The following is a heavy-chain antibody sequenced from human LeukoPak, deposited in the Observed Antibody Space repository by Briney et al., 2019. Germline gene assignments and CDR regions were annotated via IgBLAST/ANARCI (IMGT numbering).Heavy chain of an antibody. D-gene: IGHD3-22*01. V-gene: IGHV3-23*01. J-gene: IGHJ5*02. CDR2: ISNDGGGT. CDR3: AKGSSGYFADL. CDR1: GFTFNNYG. Sequence: GGSLRLSCAASGFTFNNYGLIWVRQAPGKGLEWVAAISNDGGGTMYAAFVEGRFTISRDNSKNTLFLQMNSLRAEDTALYYCAKGSSGYFADLWGQGTQVTVSS.